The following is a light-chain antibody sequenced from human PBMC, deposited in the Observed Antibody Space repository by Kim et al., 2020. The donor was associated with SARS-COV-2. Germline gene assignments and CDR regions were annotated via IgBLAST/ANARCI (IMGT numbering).Light chain of an antibody. CDR1: QSISSW. J-gene: IGKJ4*01. CDR3: QQYNSDSSVT. V-gene: IGKV1-5*01. Sequence: GDSVTIPCRASQSISSWLAWYQQKPGNAPKVLIYDASSLKSGVPSRFSGSGSGTEFTLTISSLQPDDFATYYCQQYNSDSSVTFGGGTKVDIK. CDR2: DAS.